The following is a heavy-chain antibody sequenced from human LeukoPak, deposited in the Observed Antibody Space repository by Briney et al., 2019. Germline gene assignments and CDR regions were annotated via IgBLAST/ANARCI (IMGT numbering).Heavy chain of an antibody. Sequence: GRSLRPSCAASGFTFSSYAMHWVRQAPGKGLEWVAVISYDGSNKYYADSVKGRFTISRDNSKNTLYLQMNSLKAEDTAVYYCARGFAYYYDSSGYLLDIWGQGTMVTVSS. CDR1: GFTFSSYA. CDR3: ARGFAYYYDSSGYLLDI. CDR2: ISYDGSNK. D-gene: IGHD3-22*01. J-gene: IGHJ3*02. V-gene: IGHV3-30-3*01.